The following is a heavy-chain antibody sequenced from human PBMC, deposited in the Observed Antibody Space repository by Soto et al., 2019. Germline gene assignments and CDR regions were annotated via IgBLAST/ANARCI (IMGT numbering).Heavy chain of an antibody. CDR1: GGTFSSYT. CDR2: IIPILGIA. CDR3: ARAGDHHAFDI. D-gene: IGHD7-27*01. V-gene: IGHV1-69*02. J-gene: IGHJ3*02. Sequence: QVQLVQSGAEVKKPGSSVKVSCKASGGTFSSYTISWVRQAPGQGLEWMGRIIPILGIANYAQKFQGRVTITADKSTSTAYMELSSLRSEATAVYYCARAGDHHAFDIWGQGTMVTVSS.